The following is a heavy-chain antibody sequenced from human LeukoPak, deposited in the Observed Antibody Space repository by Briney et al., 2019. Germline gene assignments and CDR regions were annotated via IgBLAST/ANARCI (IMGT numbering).Heavy chain of an antibody. CDR1: GGSISSGGYS. CDR2: IYYSGST. Sequence: SETLSLTCAVSGGSISSGGYSWSWIRQPPGKGLEWIGYIYYSGSTNYNPSLKSRVTISVDTSKNQFSLKLSSVTAADTAVYYCARDQGSSGYYYWYFDLWGRGTLVTVSS. J-gene: IGHJ2*01. V-gene: IGHV4-61*08. CDR3: ARDQGSSGYYYWYFDL. D-gene: IGHD3-22*01.